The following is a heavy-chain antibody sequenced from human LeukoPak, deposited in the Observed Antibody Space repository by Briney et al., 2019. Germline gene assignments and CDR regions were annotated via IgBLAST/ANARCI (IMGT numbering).Heavy chain of an antibody. D-gene: IGHD3-10*01. V-gene: IGHV1-18*01. CDR3: ATSDYYYGSGSYYSDY. Sequence: GASVKVSCKASGYTFTSYGISWVRQAPGQGLEWMGWISAYNGNTNYAQKLQGRVTMTTDTSTSTAYVELRSLRSDDTAVYYCATSDYYYGSGSYYSDYWGQGTLVTVSS. CDR1: GYTFTSYG. CDR2: ISAYNGNT. J-gene: IGHJ4*02.